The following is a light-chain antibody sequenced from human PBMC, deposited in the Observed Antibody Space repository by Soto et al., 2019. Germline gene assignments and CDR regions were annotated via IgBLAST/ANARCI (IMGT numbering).Light chain of an antibody. J-gene: IGLJ1*01. CDR1: SSDVGSYNL. CDR3: CSYARSSTLV. Sequence: QSALPQPASVSGSPGQSITISCTGTSSDVGSYNLVSWYQQHPGKAPKLMIYEGSKRPSGVFNRFSGSKSGNTASLTFSVLQVEDEADYYCCSYARSSTLVFGTGTKVTV. CDR2: EGS. V-gene: IGLV2-23*01.